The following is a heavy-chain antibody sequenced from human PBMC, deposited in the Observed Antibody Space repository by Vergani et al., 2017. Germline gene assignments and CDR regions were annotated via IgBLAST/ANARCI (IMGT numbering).Heavy chain of an antibody. V-gene: IGHV4-34*01. Sequence: QVQLQQWGAGLLKPSETLSLTCAVYGGSFSGYYWSWIRQPPGKGLEWIGEINHSGSTNYNPSLKSRVTISVDTSKNQFSLRLSSVTAADTAVYYCARGGYYYDSSGRRLDVWGQGTTVTVSS. CDR2: INHSGST. CDR1: GGSFSGYY. J-gene: IGHJ6*02. D-gene: IGHD3-22*01. CDR3: ARGGYYYDSSGRRLDV.